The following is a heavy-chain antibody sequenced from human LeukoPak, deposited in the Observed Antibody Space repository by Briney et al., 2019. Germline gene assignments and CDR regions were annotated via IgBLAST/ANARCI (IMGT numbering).Heavy chain of an antibody. CDR1: GFTFSNYW. Sequence: GGSLRLSCAASGFTFSNYWLTWVRQAPGKGLEWVSGISWNSGSIGYADSVKGRFTISRDDAKNSLYLQMNSLRAEDTALYYCAKDMVRNPGNYYYGMDVWGQGTTVTVSS. V-gene: IGHV3-9*01. J-gene: IGHJ6*02. CDR2: ISWNSGSI. CDR3: AKDMVRNPGNYYYGMDV. D-gene: IGHD3-10*01.